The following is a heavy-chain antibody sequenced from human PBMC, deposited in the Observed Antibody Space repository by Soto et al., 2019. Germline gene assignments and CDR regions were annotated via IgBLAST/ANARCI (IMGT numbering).Heavy chain of an antibody. CDR3: AREPIAVAGTFDY. Sequence: GASVKVSCMASGYTFTRYDLNWVRQATGQGLEWMGWMSPNSGNTGYAQKFQGRVTINPDTSKNHFSLQLNSVTPEDTAVYYCAREPIAVAGTFDYWGPGTLVTVSS. J-gene: IGHJ4*02. V-gene: IGHV1-8*01. D-gene: IGHD6-19*01. CDR1: GYTFTRYD. CDR2: MSPNSGNT.